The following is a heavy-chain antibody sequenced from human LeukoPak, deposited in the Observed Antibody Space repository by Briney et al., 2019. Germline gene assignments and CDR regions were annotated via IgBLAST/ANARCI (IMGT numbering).Heavy chain of an antibody. Sequence: ASVKVSCKASGYTFTSYGISWVRQAPGQGLEWMGWISVYNGNTNYAQKLQGRVTMTTDTSTSTAYMEQRSLRSDDTAVYYCACPYCSGGTCYAHDAFDIWGQGTMVTVSS. CDR1: GYTFTSYG. J-gene: IGHJ3*02. V-gene: IGHV1-18*01. D-gene: IGHD2-15*01. CDR2: ISVYNGNT. CDR3: ACPYCSGGTCYAHDAFDI.